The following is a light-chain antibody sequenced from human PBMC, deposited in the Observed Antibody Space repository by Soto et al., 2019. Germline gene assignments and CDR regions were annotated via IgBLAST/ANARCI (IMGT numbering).Light chain of an antibody. J-gene: IGLJ3*02. Sequence: QSVLTQPPSASGTPGQRVTISCSGGSSNIGINTVNWYQQVPGTAPKLLIYFNNQRPSGVPDRFSGSKSGTSASLAISGLQSEDEADYYCATWDDSLSGVVFGGGIKLTVL. CDR3: ATWDDSLSGVV. CDR1: SSNIGINT. V-gene: IGLV1-44*01. CDR2: FNN.